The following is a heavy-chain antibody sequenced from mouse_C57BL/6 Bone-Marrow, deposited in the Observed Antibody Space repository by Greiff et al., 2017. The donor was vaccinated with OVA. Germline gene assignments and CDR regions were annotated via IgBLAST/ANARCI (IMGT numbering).Heavy chain of an antibody. Sequence: QVHVQQPGAELVKPGASVKLSCKASGYTFTSYWMRWVKQRPGQGLEWIGKIYPNSGSTNYNEKFKSKATLTVDKSSSTAYRQLRSLTSEDSAVECCARNCDLDYWGHGTTLTVSS. D-gene: IGHD4-1*01. V-gene: IGHV1-64*01. J-gene: IGHJ2*01. CDR3: ARNCDLDY. CDR2: IYPNSGST. CDR1: GYTFTSYW.